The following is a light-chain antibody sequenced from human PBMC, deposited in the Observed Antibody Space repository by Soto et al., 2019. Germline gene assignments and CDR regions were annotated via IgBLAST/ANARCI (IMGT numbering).Light chain of an antibody. Sequence: AIHLTQSPSSLSASVGDRVTITCRASQGISSALAWYQHKPGRPPRVLIYDASSLQSGVPSRFSGSESGTECTLTISSLQPEDSATYYCQQLNSYPCTFGQGTRLEIK. CDR3: QQLNSYPCT. J-gene: IGKJ5*01. CDR1: QGISSA. V-gene: IGKV1-13*02. CDR2: DAS.